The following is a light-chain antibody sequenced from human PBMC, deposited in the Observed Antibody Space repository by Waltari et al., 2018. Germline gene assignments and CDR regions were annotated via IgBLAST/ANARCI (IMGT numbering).Light chain of an antibody. V-gene: IGLV2-14*01. CDR1: SRDVGFYAF. J-gene: IGLJ3*02. Sequence: QSALTQPASVSGSPGQSITISCTGTSRDVGFYAFVPWFQQHPGKAPKLMISKVNNRPSGVSNRFSGSKSANTASLTISGLQAEDEADYYCSSYTRRSYWVFGGGTQLTVL. CDR3: SSYTRRSYWV. CDR2: KVN.